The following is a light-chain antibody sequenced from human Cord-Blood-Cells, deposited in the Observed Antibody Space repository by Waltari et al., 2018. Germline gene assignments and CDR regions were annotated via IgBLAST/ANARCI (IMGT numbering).Light chain of an antibody. CDR2: GAS. V-gene: IGKV3-15*01. Sequence: EIVMTQSPATLSVSPGERATLSCRAGQSVSSNLAWYQQKPGQAPRLLIYGASTRATGIPARFSGSGSGTEFTLTSGSLQSEDFAVYYCQQYNNWPRTFGQGTKVEIK. CDR3: QQYNNWPRT. J-gene: IGKJ1*01. CDR1: QSVSSN.